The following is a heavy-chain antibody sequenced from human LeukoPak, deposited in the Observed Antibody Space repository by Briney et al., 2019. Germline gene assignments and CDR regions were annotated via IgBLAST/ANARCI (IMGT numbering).Heavy chain of an antibody. CDR1: GYSFTIYN. CDR3: AREKSGGVSGNLGGLFATYYTYYYMDV. Sequence: ASVKVSCKASGYSFTIYNIHWVRQAPGQGLEWMGMINPSDGATTYAQRFQGRLTMTRDMSTTTVYMDLRSLRSEDTAVYFCAREKSGGVSGNLGGLFATYYTYYYMDVWGRGTMVTVSS. CDR2: INPSDGAT. J-gene: IGHJ6*03. D-gene: IGHD1-26*01. V-gene: IGHV1-46*01.